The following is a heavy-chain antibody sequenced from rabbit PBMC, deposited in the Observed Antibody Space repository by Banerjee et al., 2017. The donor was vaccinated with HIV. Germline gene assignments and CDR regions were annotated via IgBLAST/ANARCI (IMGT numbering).Heavy chain of an antibody. Sequence: QSLQESGGGLFQPGGSLTLTCKASGFSLSNNYVMCWVRQAPGKGLEWIGCIYAVDGATYYASWAKGRFTISETSSTSVTLQMTSLTAADTAAYFCARNGLWGQGTLVTVS. J-gene: IGHJ3*01. CDR2: IYAVDGAT. CDR1: GFSLSNNYV. CDR3: ARNGL. D-gene: IGHD3-1*01. V-gene: IGHV1S40*01.